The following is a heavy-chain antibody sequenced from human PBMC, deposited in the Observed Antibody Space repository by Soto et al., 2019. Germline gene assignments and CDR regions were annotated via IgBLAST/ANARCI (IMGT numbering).Heavy chain of an antibody. CDR2: ISYDGSNK. D-gene: IGHD1-26*01. V-gene: IGHV3-30-3*01. CDR3: ARDHSGSYYNSYYFDY. J-gene: IGHJ4*02. CDR1: GFTFSSYA. Sequence: GGSLRLSCAASGFTFSSYAMHWVRQDPGKGLEWVAVISYDGSNKYYADSVKGRFTISRDNSKNTLYLQMNSLRAEDTAVYYCARDHSGSYYNSYYFDYWGQGTLVTVSS.